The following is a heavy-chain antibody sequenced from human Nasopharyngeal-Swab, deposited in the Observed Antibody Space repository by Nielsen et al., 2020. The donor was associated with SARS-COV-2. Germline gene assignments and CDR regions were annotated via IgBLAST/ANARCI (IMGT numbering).Heavy chain of an antibody. J-gene: IGHJ3*02. Sequence: GVLKISCAASGFTFSSYAMSWVRQAPGKGLEWVSTTSGSGGSTYYADSVKGRFTISRDNSWTTLYLEMNSLRAEDTAVYYCAKDESGYTGTYGALDIWGQGTIVTVSS. CDR2: TSGSGGST. CDR1: GFTFSSYA. V-gene: IGHV3-23*01. D-gene: IGHD1-26*01. CDR3: AKDESGYTGTYGALDI.